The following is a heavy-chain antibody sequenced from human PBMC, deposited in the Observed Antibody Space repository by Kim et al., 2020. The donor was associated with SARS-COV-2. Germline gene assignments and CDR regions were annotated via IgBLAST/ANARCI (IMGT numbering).Heavy chain of an antibody. CDR2: INTNTGNP. J-gene: IGHJ6*02. Sequence: ASVKVSCKASGYTFTSYAMNWVRQAPGQGLEWMGWINTNTGNPTYAQGFTGRFVFSLDTSVSTAYLQISSLKAEDTAVYYCAREGPHGCYNGCSSWYGSYYYYYGMDVWGQGTTVTVSS. CDR1: GYTFTSYA. CDR3: AREGPHGCYNGCSSWYGSYYYYYGMDV. V-gene: IGHV7-4-1*02. D-gene: IGHD6-13*01.